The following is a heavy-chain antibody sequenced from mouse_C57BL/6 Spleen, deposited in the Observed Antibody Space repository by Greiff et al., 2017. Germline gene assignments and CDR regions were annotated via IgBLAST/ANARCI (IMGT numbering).Heavy chain of an antibody. V-gene: IGHV1-82*01. CDR2: IYPGDGDT. Sequence: VQLQQSGPELVKPGASVKISCKASGYAFSSSWMNWVKQRPGKGLEWIGRIYPGDGDTNYNGKFKGKATLTADKSSSTAYMQLRSLTSEDSAVYCCARWFHYAMDYWGQGTSVTVSS. CDR1: GYAFSSSW. J-gene: IGHJ4*01. D-gene: IGHD2-2*01. CDR3: ARWFHYAMDY.